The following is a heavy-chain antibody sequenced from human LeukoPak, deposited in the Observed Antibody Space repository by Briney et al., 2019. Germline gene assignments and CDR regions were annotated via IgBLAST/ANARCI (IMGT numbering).Heavy chain of an antibody. CDR2: IYYSGST. J-gene: IGHJ4*02. D-gene: IGHD6-13*01. Sequence: PSETLSLTCTVSGGSISSYYWSWIRQPPGKGLEWIGYIYYSGSTNYNSSLKSRVTISIDTSKNQFSLKLSSVTAADTAVYYCARGSEQQLVPQLDYWGQGTLVTVSS. CDR1: GGSISSYY. CDR3: ARGSEQQLVPQLDY. V-gene: IGHV4-59*01.